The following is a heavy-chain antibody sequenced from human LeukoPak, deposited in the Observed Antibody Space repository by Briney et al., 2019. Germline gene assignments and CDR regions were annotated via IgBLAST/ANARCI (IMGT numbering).Heavy chain of an antibody. D-gene: IGHD5-12*01. CDR3: ARDRFALRLGFYFDY. V-gene: IGHV3-30*04. J-gene: IGHJ4*02. CDR2: ISYDGSNK. CDR1: GFTFSGYA. Sequence: GRSLRLSCAASGFTFSGYAMHWVRQAPGKGLEWVAVISYDGSNKYYADSVKGRFTISRDNSKNTLYLQMNSLRAEDTAVYYCARDRFALRLGFYFDYWGQGTLVTVSS.